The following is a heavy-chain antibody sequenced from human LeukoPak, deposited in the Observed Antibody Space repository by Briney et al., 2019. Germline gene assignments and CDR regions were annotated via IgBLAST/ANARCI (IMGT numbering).Heavy chain of an antibody. J-gene: IGHJ3*02. CDR1: GFTFSSYG. CDR3: ARNQKKAFDI. CDR2: IRYDGSNK. V-gene: IGHV3-30*02. Sequence: PGGSLRLSCAASGFTFSSYGMHWVRQAPGKGLEWVAFIRYDGSNKYYADSVKGRFTISRDNSKNTLYLQMSSLRAEDTAVYYCARNQKKAFDIWGQGTMVTVSS. D-gene: IGHD1-14*01.